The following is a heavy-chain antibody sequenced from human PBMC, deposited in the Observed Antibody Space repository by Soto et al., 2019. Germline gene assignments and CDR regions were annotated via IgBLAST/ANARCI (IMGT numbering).Heavy chain of an antibody. V-gene: IGHV1-69*13. Sequence: ASVKVSCKASGGTFSSYAISWVRQAPGQGLEWMGGIIPIFGTANYAQKFQGRVTITADESTSTAYMELSSLRSEDTAVYYCAQNRDNYYDSSGYYSLFYNWFDPCGQRTLVTVSS. CDR2: IIPIFGTA. J-gene: IGHJ5*02. D-gene: IGHD3-22*01. CDR1: GGTFSSYA. CDR3: AQNRDNYYDSSGYYSLFYNWFDP.